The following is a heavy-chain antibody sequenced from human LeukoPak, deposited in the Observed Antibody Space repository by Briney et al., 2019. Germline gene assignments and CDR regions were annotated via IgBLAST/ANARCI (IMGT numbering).Heavy chain of an antibody. CDR3: ASSFDYYYYYMDV. J-gene: IGHJ6*03. CDR1: GFTFSSYS. Sequence: GGSLRLSCAASGFTFSSYSMNWVRQAQGKGLEWVSYISSSSSTIYYADSVKGQFTISRDNAKNSLYLQMNSLRAEDTAVYYCASSFDYYYYYMDVWGKGTTVTVSS. V-gene: IGHV3-48*01. CDR2: ISSSSSTI.